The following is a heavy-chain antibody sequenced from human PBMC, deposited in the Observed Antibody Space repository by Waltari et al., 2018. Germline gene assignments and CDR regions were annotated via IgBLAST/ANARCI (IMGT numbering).Heavy chain of an antibody. D-gene: IGHD4-17*01. CDR2: ISSDGGST. CDR3: ARILTTVYWYFDL. CDR1: GFSFSSHW. J-gene: IGHJ2*01. Sequence: EVQLVESGGGLVRPGGSLRLSCAASGFSFSSHWMHWVRQVPGKGPGWVERISSDGGSTSYADSVRDRFTISRDNTKNTLHLQMNSLRAEDTAVYYCARILTTVYWYFDLWGRGTLVTVSS. V-gene: IGHV3-74*01.